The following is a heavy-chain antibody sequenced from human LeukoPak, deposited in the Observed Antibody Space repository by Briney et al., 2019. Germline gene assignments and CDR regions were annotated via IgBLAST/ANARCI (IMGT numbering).Heavy chain of an antibody. CDR3: ARFPNNIVVVVAATPVAFDS. CDR1: GFTFSSYW. V-gene: IGHV3-74*01. J-gene: IGHJ3*02. Sequence: GGSLRLSCAASGFTFSSYWMHWVRQAPGKGLVWVSRINSDGSSTSYAYSVKGRFTISRDNAKNTLYLQMNSLRAEDTAVYYCARFPNNIVVVVAATPVAFDSWGQGTMVTVSS. CDR2: INSDGSST. D-gene: IGHD2-15*01.